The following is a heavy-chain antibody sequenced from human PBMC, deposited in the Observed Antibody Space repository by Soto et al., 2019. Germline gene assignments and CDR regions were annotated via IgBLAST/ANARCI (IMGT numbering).Heavy chain of an antibody. CDR3: AKRVEYSSSWAYFDY. CDR2: ISPSGGDT. Sequence: GGFLRLSCAASGFIFSDYAMSWVRQAPGKGLEWVSAISPSGGDTYDADSVKGRFAISRDNSKNTLSLQMNSLRAGDTAIYYCAKRVEYSSSWAYFDYWGQGTLVTVSS. V-gene: IGHV3-23*01. D-gene: IGHD6-6*01. CDR1: GFIFSDYA. J-gene: IGHJ4*02.